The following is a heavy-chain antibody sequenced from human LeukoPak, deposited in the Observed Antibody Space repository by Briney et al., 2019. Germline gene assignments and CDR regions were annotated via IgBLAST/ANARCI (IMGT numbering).Heavy chain of an antibody. CDR3: AKDQIGYSSSRWGMYFDY. D-gene: IGHD6-13*01. Sequence: PGGSLRLSCAASGFTFSSYGMHWVRQAPGKGLEWVAFIRYDGSNKYYADSVKGRFTISRDNSKNTLYLQMNSLRAEDTAVYYCAKDQIGYSSSRWGMYFDYWGQGTLVTVSS. V-gene: IGHV3-30*02. CDR1: GFTFSSYG. CDR2: IRYDGSNK. J-gene: IGHJ4*02.